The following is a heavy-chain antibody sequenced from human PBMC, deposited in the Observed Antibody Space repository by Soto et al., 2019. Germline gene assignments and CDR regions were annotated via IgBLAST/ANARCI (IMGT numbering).Heavy chain of an antibody. CDR3: AREQDITATRGGFDY. CDR1: GGSISSGGYY. Sequence: QVQLQESGPGLVKPSQTLSLTCTVSGGSISSGGYYWSWIRQHPGKGLEWIGYIYYSEHTYYNPSLKSRVTISVDTSKNHFSLELSSVTAADTAVYYCAREQDITATRGGFDYWGQGTLVTVSS. V-gene: IGHV4-31*03. J-gene: IGHJ4*02. CDR2: IYYSEHT. D-gene: IGHD1-7*01.